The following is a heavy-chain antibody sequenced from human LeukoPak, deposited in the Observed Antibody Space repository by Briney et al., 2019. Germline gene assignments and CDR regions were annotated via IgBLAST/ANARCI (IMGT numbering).Heavy chain of an antibody. J-gene: IGHJ4*02. CDR1: GGSISSYY. Sequence: SETLSLTCPVSGGSISSYYWSWIRQPAGKVLERVGCIYTSGSTNYNPSLKSRVTMSVDTSKIQDSLKLSSVTAADTAVYYCAREVRWDFWSGYQYNFDYWGQGTLVTVSS. V-gene: IGHV4-4*07. CDR3: AREVRWDFWSGYQYNFDY. D-gene: IGHD3-3*01. CDR2: IYTSGST.